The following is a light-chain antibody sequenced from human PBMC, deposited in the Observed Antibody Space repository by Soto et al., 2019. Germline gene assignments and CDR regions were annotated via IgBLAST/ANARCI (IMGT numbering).Light chain of an antibody. Sequence: EIVLTQSPGTLSLSPGDRATISCRASRSVNTRYLAWYQQKPGKAPRLLIYVTSTIATGIPARFSGSGSGTDFTLTISRLEPDDVAVYHCHQYGCYPHTFGRGTKLEIK. J-gene: IGKJ2*01. CDR2: VTS. V-gene: IGKV3-20*01. CDR1: RSVNTRY. CDR3: HQYGCYPHT.